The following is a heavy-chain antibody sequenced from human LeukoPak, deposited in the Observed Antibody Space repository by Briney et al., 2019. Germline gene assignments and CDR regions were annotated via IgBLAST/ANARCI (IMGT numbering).Heavy chain of an antibody. D-gene: IGHD4-17*01. CDR2: IIPIFGTA. J-gene: IGHJ4*02. CDR1: GGTFSSYA. V-gene: IGHV1-69*05. CDR3: ARGLRPHGGRLYFDY. Sequence: ASVKVSCKASGGTFSSYAISWVRQAPGQGLEWMGGIIPIFGTANYAQKFQGRVTITTDESTSTAYMEPSSLRSEDTAVYYRARGLRPHGGRLYFDYWGQGTLVTVSS.